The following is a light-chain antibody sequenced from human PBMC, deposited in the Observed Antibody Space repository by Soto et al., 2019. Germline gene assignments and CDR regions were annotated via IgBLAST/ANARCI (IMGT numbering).Light chain of an antibody. J-gene: IGKJ1*01. CDR1: QSVSSY. Sequence: EIVLTQSPATLSLSPGERATLSCRASQSVSSYLAWYQQKPGQAPRLLIYDASNMATGIPARFSGSGSGTDFTLTISSLEPEDFAVYYCQQRSNWQGTFGQGTKVEIK. CDR3: QQRSNWQGT. CDR2: DAS. V-gene: IGKV3-11*01.